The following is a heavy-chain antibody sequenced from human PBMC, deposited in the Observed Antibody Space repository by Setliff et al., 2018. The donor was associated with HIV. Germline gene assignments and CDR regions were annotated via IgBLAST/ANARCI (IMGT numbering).Heavy chain of an antibody. CDR1: GVSISSGTYY. Sequence: SETLSLTCTVSGVSISSGTYYWSWVRQPAGKGLEWIGRIYTSGSTNYNPSLKSRVTISLDTSKNQFSPKLSSVTAADTAVYYCARENGRTNYYYYYGLDVWGQGTTVTVSS. V-gene: IGHV4-61*02. J-gene: IGHJ6*02. CDR3: ARENGRTNYYYYYGLDV. CDR2: IYTSGST.